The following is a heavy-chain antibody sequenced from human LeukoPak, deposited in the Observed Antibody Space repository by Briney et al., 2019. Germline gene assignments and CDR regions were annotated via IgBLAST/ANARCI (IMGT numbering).Heavy chain of an antibody. V-gene: IGHV1-69*02. CDR2: IIPILGIA. D-gene: IGHD3-22*01. J-gene: IGHJ3*02. CDR1: GGTFSSYT. CDR3: ASKGVRYYDSSGYYGGSAFDI. Sequence: SVKVSCKASGGTFSSYTISWVRQAPGQGLEWMGRIIPILGIANYAQKFQGRATITADKSTSTAYMELSSLRSEDTAVYYCASKGVRYYDSSGYYGGSAFDIWGQGTMVTVSS.